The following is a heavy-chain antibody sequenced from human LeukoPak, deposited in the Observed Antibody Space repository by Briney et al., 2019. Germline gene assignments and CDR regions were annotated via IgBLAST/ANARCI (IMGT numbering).Heavy chain of an antibody. CDR3: ARSTVTTPDY. Sequence: GGSLRLSCAASGFTFSSYGMHWVRQAPVKGLEWVAVIWYDGSNKYYADSVKGRFTISRDNSKNTLYLQMNSLRAEDTAVYYCARSTVTTPDYWGQGTLVTVSS. J-gene: IGHJ4*02. CDR2: IWYDGSNK. CDR1: GFTFSSYG. D-gene: IGHD4-17*01. V-gene: IGHV3-33*01.